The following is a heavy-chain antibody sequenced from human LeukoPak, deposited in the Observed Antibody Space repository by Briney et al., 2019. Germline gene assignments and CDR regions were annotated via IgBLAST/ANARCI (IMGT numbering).Heavy chain of an antibody. CDR3: ARGDYQIVGATTDY. D-gene: IGHD1-26*01. J-gene: IGHJ4*02. V-gene: IGHV1-18*01. CDR2: ISAYNGNT. Sequence: ASVKASCKASGYTFTSCGISWVRQAPGQGLEWMGWISAYNGNTNYAQKLQGRVTMTTDTSTSTAYMELRSLRSDDTAVYYCARGDYQIVGATTDYWGQGTLVTVSS. CDR1: GYTFTSCG.